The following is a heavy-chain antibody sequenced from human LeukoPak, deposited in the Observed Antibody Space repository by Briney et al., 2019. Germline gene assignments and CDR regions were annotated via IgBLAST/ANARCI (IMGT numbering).Heavy chain of an antibody. J-gene: IGHJ6*03. D-gene: IGHD5/OR15-5a*01. CDR3: ATCSRIISYYYYMDV. V-gene: IGHV1-69*05. CDR1: GGTFSSYA. CDR2: IIPIFGTA. Sequence: SVKVSCKASGGTFSSYAISWVRQAPGQGLEWMEGIIPIFGTANYAQKFQGRVTITTDESTSTAYMELSSLRSEDTAVYYCATCSRIISYYYYMDVWGKGTTVTVSS.